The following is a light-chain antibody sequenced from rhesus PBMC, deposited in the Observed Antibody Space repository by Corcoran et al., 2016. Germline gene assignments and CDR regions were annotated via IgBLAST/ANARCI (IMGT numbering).Light chain of an antibody. Sequence: DIVMTQTPLSLPVTPGEPASISCRSSQRLLDSEDGNTYLDWYLQKPVQSPQLLIYEVSNRASGVPDRFSGRGSDTDFTMKISRVEAEEVGVYYCMQALEFPTWTFGQGAKVEVK. CDR2: EVS. CDR1: QRLLDSEDGNTY. CDR3: MQALEFPTWT. V-gene: IGKV2-104*02. J-gene: IGKJ1*01.